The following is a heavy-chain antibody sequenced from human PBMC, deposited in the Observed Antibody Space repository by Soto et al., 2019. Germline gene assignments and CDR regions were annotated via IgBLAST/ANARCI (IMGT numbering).Heavy chain of an antibody. V-gene: IGHV3-23*01. J-gene: IGHJ4*02. Sequence: EVQLLESGGGLVQPGGSLRLSCAASGFTFSSYAMSWVRQAPGKGLEWVSAISGSGGSTYYADSVKGRFTISRDNSKKTLYLQMTSLRAEDTAVYYCAKLISMGGRYFDYWGQVTLFTVSS. CDR3: AKLISMGGRYFDY. CDR2: ISGSGGST. D-gene: IGHD3-10*01. CDR1: GFTFSSYA.